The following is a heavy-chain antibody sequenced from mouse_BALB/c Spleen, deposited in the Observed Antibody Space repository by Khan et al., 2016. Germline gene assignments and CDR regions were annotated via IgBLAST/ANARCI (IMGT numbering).Heavy chain of an antibody. CDR3: ARTVVAPYYAMDY. V-gene: IGHV14-3*02. Sequence: VQLQQSGAELVKPGASVKLSCIASGFNIKDTYMHWVKQRPEQGLEWIGRIDPANGNTKYDPKFQGKATITAATSSNTAYLQLSSLTSEYTAVYYCARTVVAPYYAMDYWGQGTSVTVSS. J-gene: IGHJ4*01. CDR2: IDPANGNT. CDR1: GFNIKDTY. D-gene: IGHD1-1*01.